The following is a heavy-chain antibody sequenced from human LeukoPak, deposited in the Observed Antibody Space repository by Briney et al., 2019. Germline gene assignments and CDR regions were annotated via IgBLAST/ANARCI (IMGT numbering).Heavy chain of an antibody. J-gene: IGHJ4*02. CDR1: VGTFSSYA. V-gene: IGHV1-69*04. CDR3: ARVRGRELPFDY. D-gene: IGHD1-26*01. Sequence: SVKVSCKASVGTFSSYAISWVRQAPGQGLEWMGRIIPILGIANCAQKFQGRVTITADKSTSNAYMVLSSLGSEDTAVYYCARVRGRELPFDYWGQGTLVSVSS. CDR2: IIPILGIA.